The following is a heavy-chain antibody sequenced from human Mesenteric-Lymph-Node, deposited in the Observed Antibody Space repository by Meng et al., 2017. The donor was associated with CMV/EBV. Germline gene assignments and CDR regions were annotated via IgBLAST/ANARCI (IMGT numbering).Heavy chain of an antibody. D-gene: IGHD6-13*01. CDR3: AHSTYSSSWSAVDY. CDR2: IYWDDDK. V-gene: IGHV2-5*05. CDR1: GFSLSTGGVG. Sequence: SGFSLSTGGVGVGWIRQPPGKALEWLALIYWDDDKRYGPSLKGRLTITKDTSKNQVVLTMTNMDPVDTATYYCAHSTYSSSWSAVDYWGQGTLVTVSS. J-gene: IGHJ4*02.